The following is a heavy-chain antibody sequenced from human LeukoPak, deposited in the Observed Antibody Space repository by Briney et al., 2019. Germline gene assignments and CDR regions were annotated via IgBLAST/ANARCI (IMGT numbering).Heavy chain of an antibody. D-gene: IGHD1-26*01. Sequence: SETLSLTCTVSGGSISSSSYSWGWIRQPPGKGLEWIGSVYYSGSTYYNPSLKSRVTISVDTSKNQFSLKLSSVTAADTAVYYCARVGQSLILAFDYWGQGTLVTVSS. CDR2: VYYSGST. J-gene: IGHJ4*02. CDR1: GGSISSSSYS. V-gene: IGHV4-39*07. CDR3: ARVGQSLILAFDY.